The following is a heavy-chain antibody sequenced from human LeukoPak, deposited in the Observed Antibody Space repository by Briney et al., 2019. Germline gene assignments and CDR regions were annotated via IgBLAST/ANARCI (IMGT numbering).Heavy chain of an antibody. V-gene: IGHV1-18*04. D-gene: IGHD5-12*01. J-gene: IGHJ4*02. Sequence: ASVTVSFKASGYTFTSYGISWVRQAPGQGLGWMGWNNAYNGNTNYAQKLQGRVTMTTDTSTSTAYMELRSLRYDDAAVYFCARDGVMATILGYWGQGTLVTVSA. CDR1: GYTFTSYG. CDR2: NNAYNGNT. CDR3: ARDGVMATILGY.